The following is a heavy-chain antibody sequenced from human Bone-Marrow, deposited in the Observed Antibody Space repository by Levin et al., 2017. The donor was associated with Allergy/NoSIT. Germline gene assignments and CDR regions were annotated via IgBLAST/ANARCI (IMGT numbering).Heavy chain of an antibody. CDR2: IDHSGST. V-gene: IGHV4-34*01. CDR1: SSSFSGYY. D-gene: IGHD5-12*01. CDR3: ARRGYSDYMDV. Sequence: PSETLSLTCAVYSSSFSGYYWNWIRQPPQKGLEWIGEIDHSGSTNYNPSLESRITISIDTSEKQFSLKMSSVTAADTAVYYCARRGYSDYMDVWGKGTTVTVSS. J-gene: IGHJ6*03.